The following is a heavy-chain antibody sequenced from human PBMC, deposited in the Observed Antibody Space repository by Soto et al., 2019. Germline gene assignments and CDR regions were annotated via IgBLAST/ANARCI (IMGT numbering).Heavy chain of an antibody. J-gene: IGHJ5*02. CDR3: ARDRRYCSGGSCSGGWFDP. CDR1: GFTFSSYW. V-gene: IGHV3-74*01. D-gene: IGHD2-15*01. CDR2: INSDGSST. Sequence: GGSLRLSCAASGFTFSSYWMHWVRQAPGKGLVWVSRINSDGSSTSYADSVKGRFTISRDNAKNTLYLQMNSLRAEDTAVYYCARDRRYCSGGSCSGGWFDPWGQGTLVTVSS.